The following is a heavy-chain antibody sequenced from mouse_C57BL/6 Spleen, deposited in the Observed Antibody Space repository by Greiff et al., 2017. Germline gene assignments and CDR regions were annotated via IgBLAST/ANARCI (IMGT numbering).Heavy chain of an antibody. CDR2: IHPTNGST. D-gene: IGHD1-1*01. V-gene: IGHV1-64*01. CDR1: GYTFTSYW. J-gene: IGHJ2*01. CDR3: ASPVVATDY. Sequence: QVQLQQPGAELVKPGASVKLSCKASGYTFTSYWMHWVKQRPGQGLEWIGMIHPTNGSTNYNQKFKSKATLTVDKSSSTAYMQLSSLTSEDSAVYYCASPVVATDYWGQGTTLTVSS.